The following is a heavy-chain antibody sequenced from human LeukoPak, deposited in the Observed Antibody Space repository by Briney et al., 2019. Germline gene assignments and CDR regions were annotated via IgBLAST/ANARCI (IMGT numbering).Heavy chain of an antibody. D-gene: IGHD3-10*01. J-gene: IGHJ4*02. CDR2: ISDSGVNT. CDR3: ASGITLLRGVMDF. Sequence: GGSLRLSCAASGFTFSICPMTWVRQAPGKGLEWVSSISDSGVNTWYADSVKGRFTISRDNSKNTMYLQMNRQRAEDTAVCYCASGITLLRGVMDFWGQGTLVTVSS. CDR1: GFTFSICP. V-gene: IGHV3-23*01.